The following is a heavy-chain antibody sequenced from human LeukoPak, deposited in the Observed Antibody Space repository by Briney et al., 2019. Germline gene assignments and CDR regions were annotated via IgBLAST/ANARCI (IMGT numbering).Heavy chain of an antibody. CDR1: GDSVSSNSAA. CDR3: AREVVWAYGSGPEFHNWFDP. D-gene: IGHD6-19*01. Sequence: SQTLSLTCAISGDSVSSNSAAWNWIRQSPSRGLEWLGRTYYRSKWYNDYAVSVKSQITINPDTSKNQFSLQLNSVTPEDTAVYYCAREVVWAYGSGPEFHNWFDPWGQGTLVTVSS. J-gene: IGHJ5*02. V-gene: IGHV6-1*01. CDR2: TYYRSKWYN.